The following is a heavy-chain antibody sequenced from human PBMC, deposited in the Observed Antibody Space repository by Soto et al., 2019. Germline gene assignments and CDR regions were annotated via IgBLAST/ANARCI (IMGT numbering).Heavy chain of an antibody. CDR2: IKSKTDGGTT. CDR1: GFTFSNAW. Sequence: GGSLRLSCAASGFTFSNAWMSWVRQAPGKGLEWVGRIKSKTDGGTTDYAAPVKGRFTISRDDSKNTLYLQMNSLKTEDTAVYYCTTMGAGTTYYYMDVWGKGTTVTVSS. J-gene: IGHJ6*03. V-gene: IGHV3-15*01. CDR3: TTMGAGTTYYYMDV. D-gene: IGHD1-7*01.